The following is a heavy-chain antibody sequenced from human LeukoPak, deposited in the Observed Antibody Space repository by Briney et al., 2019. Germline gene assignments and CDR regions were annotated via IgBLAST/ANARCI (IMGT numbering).Heavy chain of an antibody. V-gene: IGHV3-30*02. CDR2: IRYDGNNK. Sequence: GGSLRLSCAASGFTFSSYGMHWVRQAPGKGLEWVAFIRYDGNNKYYVDSVKGRFTISRDNSKNTLYLQMNSLRAEDTAVYYCAKDSPNWAANYYFDYWGQGTLVTVSS. CDR3: AKDSPNWAANYYFDY. CDR1: GFTFSSYG. D-gene: IGHD7-27*01. J-gene: IGHJ4*02.